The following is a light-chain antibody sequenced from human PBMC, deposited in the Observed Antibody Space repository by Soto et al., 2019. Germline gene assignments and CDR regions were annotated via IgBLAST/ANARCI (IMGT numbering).Light chain of an antibody. Sequence: DIQMTQSPSTLSGSVGDRFTITCRASQTISSWLAWYQQKQGKXPKXXIYKASTLKSGVPSRFTGSGSGTDLTITISSLQPEDFETYFCQQSYNVPRTFGGGTKVDIK. J-gene: IGKJ4*01. V-gene: IGKV1-5*03. CDR2: KAS. CDR3: QQSYNVPRT. CDR1: QTISSW.